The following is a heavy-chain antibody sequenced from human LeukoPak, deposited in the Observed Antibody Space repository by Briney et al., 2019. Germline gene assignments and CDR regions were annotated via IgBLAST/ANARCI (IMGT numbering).Heavy chain of an antibody. D-gene: IGHD3-22*01. CDR3: AKPAMNYYDSSGSKYFQH. CDR2: ISGSGGST. Sequence: GGSLRLSCAASGFTFSSYAMSWVRQAPGKGLEWVSAISGSGGSTYYADSVKGRFTISRDNSKNTLYLQMNSLRAEDTAVYYCAKPAMNYYDSSGSKYFQHWGQGTLVTVSS. J-gene: IGHJ1*01. V-gene: IGHV3-23*01. CDR1: GFTFSSYA.